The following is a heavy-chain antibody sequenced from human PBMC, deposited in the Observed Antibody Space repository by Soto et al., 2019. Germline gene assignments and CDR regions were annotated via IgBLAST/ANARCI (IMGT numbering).Heavy chain of an antibody. J-gene: IGHJ6*03. CDR2: IYYSGST. V-gene: IGHV4-59*01. CDR1: GGSISSYY. CDR3: ARDAHIVSPVYYYYHMDV. D-gene: IGHD5-12*01. Sequence: PSETLSLTCTVSGGSISSYYWSWIRQPPGKGLEWIGYIYYSGSTNYNPSLKSRVTISVDTSKNQFSLKLSSVTAADTAVYYCARDAHIVSPVYYYYHMDVWGKGTTVTVSS.